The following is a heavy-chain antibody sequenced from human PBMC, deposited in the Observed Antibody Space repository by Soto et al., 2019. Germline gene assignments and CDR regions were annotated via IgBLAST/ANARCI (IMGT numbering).Heavy chain of an antibody. V-gene: IGHV1-8*01. D-gene: IGHD4-17*01. CDR1: GYTFTSYD. CDR3: ARGSPEYGANNWYFDL. CDR2: MNPNSGNT. Sequence: QVQLVQSGAEVKKPGASVKVSCKASGYTFTSYDINWVRQATGQGLEWMGWMNPNSGNTGYAQKFQGRVTMTRNTSISTAYMELSSLRSEDTAVYYCARGSPEYGANNWYFDLWGRGTLVTVSS. J-gene: IGHJ2*01.